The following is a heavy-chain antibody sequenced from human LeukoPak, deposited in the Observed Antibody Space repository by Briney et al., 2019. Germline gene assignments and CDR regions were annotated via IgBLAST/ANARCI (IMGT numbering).Heavy chain of an antibody. D-gene: IGHD4-17*01. V-gene: IGHV4-38-2*02. CDR2: IYHSGST. J-gene: IGHJ4*02. CDR3: ARGYGDFRVEGRYFHS. Sequence: SETLSLTCTVSGYSISSGYYWGWIRQPPGKGLEWIGSIYHSGSTYYNPSLKSRVTISVDTSKNQFSLKLSSVTAADTAVYYCARGYGDFRVEGRYFHSWGQGTLVTVSS. CDR1: GYSISSGYY.